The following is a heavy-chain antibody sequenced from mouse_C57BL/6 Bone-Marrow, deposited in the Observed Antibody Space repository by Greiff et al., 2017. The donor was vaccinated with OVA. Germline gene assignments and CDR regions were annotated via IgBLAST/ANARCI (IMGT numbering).Heavy chain of an antibody. CDR1: GYSFTTYP. CDR2: FHPSNDDT. J-gene: IGHJ2*01. Sequence: QVQLQQSGAELVKPGASVKMSCKASGYSFTTYPIEWVKQTPGKSLEWIGNFHPSNDDTKYNEKFKGKATLTVENSSSTVYLELSRLTSDDSAVYYCARRYFCSFDYWGQGTTLTVSS. CDR3: ARRYFCSFDY. D-gene: IGHD1-1*01. V-gene: IGHV1-47*01.